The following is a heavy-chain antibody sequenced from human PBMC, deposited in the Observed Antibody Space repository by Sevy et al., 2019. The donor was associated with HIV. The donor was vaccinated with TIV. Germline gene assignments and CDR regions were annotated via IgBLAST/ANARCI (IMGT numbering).Heavy chain of an antibody. J-gene: IGHJ3*02. CDR1: GFIFSNYD. CDR2: IGTLADT. Sequence: GGSLRLSCVGSGFIFSNYDMHWVRQGTGKGLEWVASIGTLADTFYPDSVKDRFTISRENAKNSLFLQMNDLRVGDTAVYFCTRHGILPYGSGKAFDIWGRGTTVTVSS. CDR3: TRHGILPYGSGKAFDI. V-gene: IGHV3-13*01. D-gene: IGHD3-10*01.